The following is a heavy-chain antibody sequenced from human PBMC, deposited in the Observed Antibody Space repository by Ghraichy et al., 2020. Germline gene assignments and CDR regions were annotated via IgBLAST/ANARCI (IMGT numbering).Heavy chain of an antibody. CDR1: GFTFSDYY. J-gene: IGHJ4*02. D-gene: IGHD5-18*01. V-gene: IGHV3-11*05. Sequence: LTCAVSGFTFSDYYISWIRQAPGKGLERVSYISSGDTYTDYADSVKGRFTISRDSAKNSLYLQMNSLRAEDTAVYYCARVRYSYGFSFDYWGQGTLVTVSS. CDR2: ISSGDTYT. CDR3: ARVRYSYGFSFDY.